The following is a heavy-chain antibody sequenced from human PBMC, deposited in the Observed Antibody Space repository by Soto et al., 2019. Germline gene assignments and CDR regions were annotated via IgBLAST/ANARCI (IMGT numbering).Heavy chain of an antibody. CDR2: ISSSSSYI. CDR1: GFTFSSYS. V-gene: IGHV3-21*01. J-gene: IGHJ6*02. D-gene: IGHD6-25*01. Sequence: EVQLVESGGGLVQPGGSLRLPCAASGFTFSSYSMNWVRQAPGKGLEWVSSISSSSSYIYYADSVKGRFTISRDNAKNSLYLQMNSLRAEDTAVYYCARMGSQRYYYYGMDVWGQGTTVTVSS. CDR3: ARMGSQRYYYYGMDV.